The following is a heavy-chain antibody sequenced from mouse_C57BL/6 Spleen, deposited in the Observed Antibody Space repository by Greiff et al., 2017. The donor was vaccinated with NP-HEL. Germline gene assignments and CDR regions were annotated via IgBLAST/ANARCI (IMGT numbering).Heavy chain of an antibody. CDR3: ARCSSYDYWYFDV. V-gene: IGHV1-53*01. Sequence: VQLQQPGTELVKPGASVKLSCKASGYTFTSYWMHWVKQRPGQGLEWIGNINPSNGGTNYNEKFKSKATLTVDKSSSTAYMQLSSLTSEDSAVYYCARCSSYDYWYFDVWGTGTTVTVSS. CDR1: GYTFTSYW. D-gene: IGHD1-1*01. J-gene: IGHJ1*03. CDR2: INPSNGGT.